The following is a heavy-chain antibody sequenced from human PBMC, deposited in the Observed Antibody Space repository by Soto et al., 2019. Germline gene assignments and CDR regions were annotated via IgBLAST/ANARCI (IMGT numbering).Heavy chain of an antibody. D-gene: IGHD2-15*01. CDR2: IWYDGSKK. J-gene: IGHJ6*02. CDR3: ARIDCTGGSCRPYAYYDMDV. Sequence: QVQLVESGGGVVQPGRSLRLSCAASGFTFNTYGMHWVRQAPGKGLEWVAVIWYDGSKKYYADSVKGRFTISRDNSKNTMYLQMNSLRAEDTAVYYCARIDCTGGSCRPYAYYDMDVWGQGTKVTVS. CDR1: GFTFNTYG. V-gene: IGHV3-33*01.